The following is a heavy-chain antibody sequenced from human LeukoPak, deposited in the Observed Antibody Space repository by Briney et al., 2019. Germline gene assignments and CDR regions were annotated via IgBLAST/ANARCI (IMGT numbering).Heavy chain of an antibody. CDR2: ISGSGGST. Sequence: GGSLRLSCAASGFTFSSYAMSWVRQAPGKGLEWVSAISGSGGSTYYADSVKGRFTISRDNSKNTLYLQMNSLRAEDTAVYYCARDWFLGGGGFDYWGQGTLVTVSS. V-gene: IGHV3-23*01. D-gene: IGHD3-16*01. CDR3: ARDWFLGGGGFDY. J-gene: IGHJ4*02. CDR1: GFTFSSYA.